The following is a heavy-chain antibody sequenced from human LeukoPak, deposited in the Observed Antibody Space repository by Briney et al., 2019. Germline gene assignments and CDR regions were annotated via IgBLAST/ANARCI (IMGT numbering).Heavy chain of an antibody. V-gene: IGHV3-23*05. CDR2: FKTNYNQV. CDR3: ARSVPDYTRFDF. CDR1: GFTFSDYA. Sequence: GGSLRLSCVASGFTFSDYAMNWVRQAPGKGLEWVSTFKTNYNQVYHAESVRGRFTISTDNSKNTAYLQMNSLRVEDTALYYCARSVPDYTRFDFWGQGALVTVSS. D-gene: IGHD4-11*01. J-gene: IGHJ4*02.